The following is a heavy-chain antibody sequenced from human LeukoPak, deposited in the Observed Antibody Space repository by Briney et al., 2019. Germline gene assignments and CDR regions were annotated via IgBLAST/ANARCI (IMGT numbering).Heavy chain of an antibody. CDR2: IYTSGST. Sequence: SETLSLTCTVSGGSISSGSYYWSCIRQPAGKGLECIGRIYTSGSTNYNPSLKSRVTISVDTSKNQFSLKLSSVTAADTAVYYCARDQGTMVRGTLGYWGQGTLVTVSS. CDR3: ARDQGTMVRGTLGY. J-gene: IGHJ4*02. V-gene: IGHV4-61*02. D-gene: IGHD3-10*01. CDR1: GGSISSGSYY.